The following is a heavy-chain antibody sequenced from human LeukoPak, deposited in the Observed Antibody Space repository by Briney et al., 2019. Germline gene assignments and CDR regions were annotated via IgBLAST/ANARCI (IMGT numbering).Heavy chain of an antibody. J-gene: IGHJ4*02. Sequence: WASVKVSCKASGGTFSSYAISWVRQAPGQGLEWMGRIIPILGIANYAQKFQGRVTITADKSTSTAYMELSSLRSEDTAVYYCARDARGGSGWARPHYWGQGTLVTVSS. D-gene: IGHD6-19*01. CDR1: GGTFSSYA. CDR3: ARDARGGSGWARPHY. V-gene: IGHV1-69*04. CDR2: IIPILGIA.